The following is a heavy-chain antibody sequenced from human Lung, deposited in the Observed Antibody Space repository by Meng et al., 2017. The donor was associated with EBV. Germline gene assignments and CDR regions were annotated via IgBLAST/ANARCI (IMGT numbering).Heavy chain of an antibody. CDR3: ARARSIAAAVIDY. D-gene: IGHD6-13*01. V-gene: IGHV4-4*02. CDR2: IYQSGST. CDR1: GDSFSSSKL. Sequence: QVRLPESGPGVVKPSATLYLTFAVSGDSFSSSKLLSWVRQPPGKGQEWIGEIYQSGSTNYNPSLKSRVTISVDKSKNPFSLKLSSLTAADTAVYYCARARSIAAAVIDYWGQGTLVTVSS. J-gene: IGHJ4*02.